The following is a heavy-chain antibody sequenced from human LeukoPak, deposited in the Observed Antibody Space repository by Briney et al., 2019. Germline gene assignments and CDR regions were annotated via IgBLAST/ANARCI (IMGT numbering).Heavy chain of an antibody. J-gene: IGHJ6*02. V-gene: IGHV4-34*01. CDR1: GGSFSGYY. CDR2: INHSGST. Sequence: PSETLSLTCAVYGGSFSGYYWSWIRQPPGKGLEWIGEINHSGSTNYNPSLKSRVTISVDTSRNQFSLKLSSVTAADTAVYYCARDQPRDYYYYGMDVWGQGTTVTVSS. CDR3: ARDQPRDYYYYGMDV.